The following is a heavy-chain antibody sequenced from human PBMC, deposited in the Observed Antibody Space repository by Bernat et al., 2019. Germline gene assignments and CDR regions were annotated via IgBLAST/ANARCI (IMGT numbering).Heavy chain of an antibody. CDR3: ARNRYYYDSSGYPDY. CDR2: IYSGGST. D-gene: IGHD3-22*01. CDR1: GFTVSSNY. Sequence: EVQLVESGGGLVQPGGSLRLSCAASGFTVSSNYMSWVHQAPGKGLEWVSVIYSGGSTYYADSVKGRFTISRDNSKNTLYLQMNSLRAEDTAVYYCARNRYYYDSSGYPDYWGQGTLVTVSS. J-gene: IGHJ4*02. V-gene: IGHV3-66*01.